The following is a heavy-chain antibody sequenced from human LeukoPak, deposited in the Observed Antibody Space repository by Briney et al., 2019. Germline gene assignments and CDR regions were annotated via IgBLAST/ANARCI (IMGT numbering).Heavy chain of an antibody. CDR1: GGSISSYY. CDR3: ATYVGATTGYYFDY. CDR2: IYTSGST. V-gene: IGHV4-4*07. Sequence: SETLSLTCTVSGGSISSYYWSWIRQPAGKGLEWIGRIYTSGSTNYNPSLKSRVTMSVDTSKNQLSLKLTSVTAADTAVYYCATYVGATTGYYFDYWGQGTLVTVSS. J-gene: IGHJ4*02. D-gene: IGHD1-26*01.